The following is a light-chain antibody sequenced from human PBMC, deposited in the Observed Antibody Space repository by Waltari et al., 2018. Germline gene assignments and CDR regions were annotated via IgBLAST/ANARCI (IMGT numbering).Light chain of an antibody. J-gene: IGLJ3*02. CDR1: SSDIGAYNY. Sequence: HSALTQPASVSGSPGQSITISCTGTSSDIGAYNYVSWYQQHPGKAPKLIIFDVNNRPSGVSSRFSGSKSGNTASLTISGLQAEDEADFYCCSFTSTSSWVFGGGIKLTVL. CDR2: DVN. V-gene: IGLV2-14*03. CDR3: CSFTSTSSWV.